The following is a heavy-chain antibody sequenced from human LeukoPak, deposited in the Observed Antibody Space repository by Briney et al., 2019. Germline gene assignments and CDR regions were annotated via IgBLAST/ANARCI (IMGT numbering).Heavy chain of an antibody. CDR3: ARDLRDIVVVVAATLDY. V-gene: IGHV3-21*01. Sequence: GGSLRLSCAASRFTFSSYSMNWIRQAPGKGLELVSSISSSSSYIYYADSVKGRFTISRDNAKNSLYLQMNSLRAEDTAVYCCARDLRDIVVVVAATLDYWGQGTLVTVSS. D-gene: IGHD2-15*01. CDR1: RFTFSSYS. CDR2: ISSSSSYI. J-gene: IGHJ4*02.